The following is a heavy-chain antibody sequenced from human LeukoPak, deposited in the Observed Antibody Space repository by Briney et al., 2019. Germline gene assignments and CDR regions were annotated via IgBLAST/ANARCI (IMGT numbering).Heavy chain of an antibody. CDR1: GFTFSSYA. CDR2: ISGGGDST. D-gene: IGHD2/OR15-2a*01. V-gene: IGHV3-23*01. J-gene: IGHJ6*02. Sequence: GGSLRLSCAASGFTFSSYAMSWVRQAPGKGLEWVSAISGGGDSTFYADSVKGRFTISRDNSKNTLYLQMSSLRAEDTAIYYCAKEEYCTRYYYYGMDVWGQGTTVTVSS. CDR3: AKEEYCTRYYYYGMDV.